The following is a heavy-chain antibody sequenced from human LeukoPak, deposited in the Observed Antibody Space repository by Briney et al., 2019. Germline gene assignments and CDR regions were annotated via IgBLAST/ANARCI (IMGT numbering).Heavy chain of an antibody. V-gene: IGHV4-34*01. CDR3: ASPKGLAVAGT. Sequence: SETLSLTCGVYGGSFSGYYWSWIRQPPGKGLEWIGEINHSGSTNYNPSLKSRVTISVDTSKNQFSLKLSSVTAADTAVYYCASPKGLAVAGTLGQGTLVTVSS. D-gene: IGHD6-19*01. CDR1: GGSFSGYY. J-gene: IGHJ5*02. CDR2: INHSGST.